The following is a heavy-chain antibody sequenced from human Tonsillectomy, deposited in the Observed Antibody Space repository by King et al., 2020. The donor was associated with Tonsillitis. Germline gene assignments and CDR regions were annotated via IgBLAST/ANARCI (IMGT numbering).Heavy chain of an antibody. Sequence: QLVQSGGGFVQPGRSLRLSCAASGFXFDXYXMHWVRQAPGKGLEWVSGISWNSGSIGYADSVKGRFTISRDNAKNSLYLQMNRLRAEDTALYYCTKXXNRXGXSPXXYWGXXTLVTV. D-gene: IGHD4-11*01. V-gene: IGHV3-9*01. CDR1: GFXFDXYX. CDR3: TKXXNRXGXSPXXY. CDR2: ISWNSGSI. J-gene: IGHJ4*01.